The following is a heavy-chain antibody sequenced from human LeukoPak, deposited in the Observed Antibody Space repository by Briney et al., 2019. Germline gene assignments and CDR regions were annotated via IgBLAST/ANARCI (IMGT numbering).Heavy chain of an antibody. CDR3: ARAYSRTPGDYYFDY. Sequence: SETLSLTCAVSGFSISSGYYWGWIRQPPGKGLEWIASIYRNGSIFYNPPLQSRVTISVDTSRNQISLQLGSATAADTAVYYCARAYSRTPGDYYFDYWGQGTLVTVSS. V-gene: IGHV4-38-2*01. D-gene: IGHD4-11*01. J-gene: IGHJ4*02. CDR2: IYRNGSI. CDR1: GFSISSGYY.